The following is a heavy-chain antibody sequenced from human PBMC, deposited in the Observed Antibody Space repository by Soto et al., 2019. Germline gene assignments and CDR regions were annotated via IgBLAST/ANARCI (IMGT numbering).Heavy chain of an antibody. CDR2: ISGSGGST. CDR1: GFTFSNYA. CDR3: AKDHSSGWYYFDY. D-gene: IGHD6-19*01. Sequence: XESLQLSGAASGFTFSNYAMSWVRQAPGKGLEWVSTISGSGGSTYYADSVKGRFTISRDNSKNTLYLQMNSLRAEDTAVYYCAKDHSSGWYYFDYWGQGTLVTVSS. J-gene: IGHJ4*02. V-gene: IGHV3-23*01.